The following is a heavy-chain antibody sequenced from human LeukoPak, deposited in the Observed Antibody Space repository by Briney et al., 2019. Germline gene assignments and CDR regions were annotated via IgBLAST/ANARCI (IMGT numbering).Heavy chain of an antibody. CDR3: AKDKYYDSSGLDY. Sequence: GGSLRLSCAASGFTFDDYAMHWVRQAPGKGLEWVSGISWNSGSIGYADSVKGRFTISSDNAKNSLYLQMNSLRAEDTALYYCAKDKYYDSSGLDYWGQGTLVTVSS. D-gene: IGHD3-22*01. CDR2: ISWNSGSI. V-gene: IGHV3-9*01. J-gene: IGHJ4*02. CDR1: GFTFDDYA.